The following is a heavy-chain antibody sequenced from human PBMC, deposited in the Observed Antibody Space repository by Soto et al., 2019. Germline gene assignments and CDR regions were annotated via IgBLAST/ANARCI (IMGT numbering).Heavy chain of an antibody. CDR1: GFTFSSYS. J-gene: IGHJ2*01. CDR2: ISSSSSYI. Sequence: VGSLRLSCAASGFTFSSYSMNWVRQAPGKGLEWVSSISSSSSYIYYADSVKGRFTISRDNAKNSLYLQMNSLRAEDTAVYYCARGPRSGWYRGWWYFALCVCRTLVPVSS. D-gene: IGHD6-19*01. CDR3: ARGPRSGWYRGWWYFAL. V-gene: IGHV3-21*01.